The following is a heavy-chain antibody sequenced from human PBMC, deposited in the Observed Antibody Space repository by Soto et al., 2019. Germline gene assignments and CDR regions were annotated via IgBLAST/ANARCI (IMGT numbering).Heavy chain of an antibody. J-gene: IGHJ4*02. Sequence: PGGSLRLSCAASGFKFSDYSMNWIRQAPGKGLEWISYISSRSKIIYYADSVKGRFTISRNNAESSLSLQMNSLRDEDTAVYYCVRGGAYIDYNLVDYFAHWGRGTLVTVSS. CDR1: GFKFSDYS. CDR2: ISSRSKII. CDR3: VRGGAYIDYNLVDYFAH. V-gene: IGHV3-48*02. D-gene: IGHD1-1*01.